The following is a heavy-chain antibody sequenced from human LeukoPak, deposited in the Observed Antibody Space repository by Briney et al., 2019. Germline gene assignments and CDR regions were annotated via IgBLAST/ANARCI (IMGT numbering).Heavy chain of an antibody. CDR2: IFTSTST. CDR3: ARGYDGSGYYYRNWYFDL. Sequence: SETLSLTCTVSGASISSDSCYWTWVRQPAGRGLEWIGRIFTSTSTNYNPSLKSRVTISGDTSKNQFSLKLSSVTAADTAVYYCARGYDGSGYYYRNWYFDLWGRGTLVTVSS. V-gene: IGHV4-61*02. D-gene: IGHD3-22*01. J-gene: IGHJ2*01. CDR1: GASISSDSCY.